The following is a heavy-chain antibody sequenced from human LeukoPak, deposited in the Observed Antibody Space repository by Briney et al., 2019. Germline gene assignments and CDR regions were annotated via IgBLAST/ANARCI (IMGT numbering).Heavy chain of an antibody. CDR2: ISAYNGNT. J-gene: IGHJ6*03. V-gene: IGHV1-18*01. CDR3: ARIRFAKPPFYYYYYMDV. Sequence: ASVKVSCKASGYTFTSYGISGVRQAPGQGLEWMGWISAYNGNTNYAQKLQGRVTMTTDTSTSTTYMELRSLRSDDTAVYYCARIRFAKPPFYYYYYMDVWGKGTTVTVSS. D-gene: IGHD3-3*01. CDR1: GYTFTSYG.